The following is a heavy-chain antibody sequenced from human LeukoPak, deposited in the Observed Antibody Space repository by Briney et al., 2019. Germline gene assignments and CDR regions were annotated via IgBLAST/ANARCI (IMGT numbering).Heavy chain of an antibody. D-gene: IGHD5-24*01. Sequence: GGSLRLSCAASGFTVSSNYMSWVRQAPGKGLEWVSVIYSGGSTYYADSVKGRFTISRDNSKNTLSLQMNSLRVEDTAVYYCARGDGYNTLDYWGQGTLVTVSS. J-gene: IGHJ4*02. CDR1: GFTVSSNY. V-gene: IGHV3-53*01. CDR3: ARGDGYNTLDY. CDR2: IYSGGST.